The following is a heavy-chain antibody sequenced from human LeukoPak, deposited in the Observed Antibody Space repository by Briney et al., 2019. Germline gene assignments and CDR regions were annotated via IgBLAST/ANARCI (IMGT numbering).Heavy chain of an antibody. CDR1: GFTFSGYW. CDR3: AKDPLVYCSSTSCQTPFDY. Sequence: GGSLRLSCAASGFTFSGYWMHWVRQAPGKGLVWVARIKYDGSYTNYADSVKGRFAISRDNAKNTLYLQLNSLRAEDTAVYYCAKDPLVYCSSTSCQTPFDYWGQGTLVTVSS. D-gene: IGHD2-2*01. J-gene: IGHJ4*02. V-gene: IGHV3-74*01. CDR2: IKYDGSYT.